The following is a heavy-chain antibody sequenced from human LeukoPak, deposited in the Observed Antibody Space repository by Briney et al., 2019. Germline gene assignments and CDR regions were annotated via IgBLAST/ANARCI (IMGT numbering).Heavy chain of an antibody. J-gene: IGHJ6*03. D-gene: IGHD2-15*01. V-gene: IGHV4-34*01. CDR1: GGSSSAYW. CDR2: INPSGTT. CDR3: ARGREDKYRSLYYYYYMDV. Sequence: SETLSLTCAVYGGSSSAYWWSWIRQPPGKGLEWIGEINPSGTTNYNPSLKGRVTISLDTSKNQFSLKLSSVTAADTAVYYCARGREDKYRSLYYYYYMDVWGKGTTVTVSS.